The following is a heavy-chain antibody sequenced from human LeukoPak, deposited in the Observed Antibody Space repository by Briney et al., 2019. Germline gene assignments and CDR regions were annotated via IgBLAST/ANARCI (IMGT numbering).Heavy chain of an antibody. V-gene: IGHV3-30*18. CDR1: GFTFSSYG. D-gene: IGHD3-10*02. Sequence: GRSLRLSCAASGFTFSSYGMQWVRQAPGKGLEWVAIISYDGSNKYYGDSVKGRFTISRDNAKNSLYLQMNSLRAEDTAVYYCAELSITMIGGVWGKGTTVTISS. J-gene: IGHJ6*04. CDR3: AELSITMIGGV. CDR2: ISYDGSNK.